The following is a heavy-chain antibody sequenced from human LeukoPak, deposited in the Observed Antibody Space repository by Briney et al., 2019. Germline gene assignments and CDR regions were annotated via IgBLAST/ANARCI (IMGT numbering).Heavy chain of an antibody. CDR3: ASLGLGHYGMDV. V-gene: IGHV4-34*01. Sequence: SETLSLTCAVYGGSFSGYYWSWIRQPPGKGLEWIGEINHSGSTNYNPSLKSRVTISVDTSKNQFSLKLSSVTAADTAVYYCASLGLGHYGMDVWGQGTTVTVSS. J-gene: IGHJ6*02. CDR1: GGSFSGYY. D-gene: IGHD3/OR15-3a*01. CDR2: INHSGST.